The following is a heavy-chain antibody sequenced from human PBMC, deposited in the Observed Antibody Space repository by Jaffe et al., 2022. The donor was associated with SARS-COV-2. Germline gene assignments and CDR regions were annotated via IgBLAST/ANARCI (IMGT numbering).Heavy chain of an antibody. Sequence: EVQLVETGGGLIQPGGSLRLSCAASGFTVSSNYMSWVRQAPGKGLEWVSVIYSGGSTYYADSVKGRFTISRDNSKNTLYLQMNSLRAEDTAVYYCARDPRGYCSGGSCSAGAFDIWGQGTMVTVSS. V-gene: IGHV3-53*02. CDR1: GFTVSSNY. CDR2: IYSGGST. CDR3: ARDPRGYCSGGSCSAGAFDI. D-gene: IGHD2-15*01. J-gene: IGHJ3*02.